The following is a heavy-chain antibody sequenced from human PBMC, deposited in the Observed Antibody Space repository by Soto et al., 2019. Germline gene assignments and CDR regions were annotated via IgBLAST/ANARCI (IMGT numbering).Heavy chain of an antibody. V-gene: IGHV3-23*01. Sequence: PGGSLRLSCAASGFTFSSYSMNWVRQAPGKGLEWVSAISGSGGSTYYADSVKGRFTISRDNSKNTLYLQMNSLRAEDTAVYYCAKDPDSSGYYPNYWGQGTLVTVSS. CDR1: GFTFSSYS. CDR3: AKDPDSSGYYPNY. J-gene: IGHJ4*02. CDR2: ISGSGGST. D-gene: IGHD3-22*01.